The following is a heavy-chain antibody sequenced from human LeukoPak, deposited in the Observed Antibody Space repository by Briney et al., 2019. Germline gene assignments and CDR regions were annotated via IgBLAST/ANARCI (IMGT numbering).Heavy chain of an antibody. CDR3: ARTEDIVVVPAAIRGGAFDI. CDR2: ISGSGGST. D-gene: IGHD2-2*02. CDR1: GFTFSSYA. V-gene: IGHV3-23*01. J-gene: IGHJ3*02. Sequence: GGSLRLSCVASGFTFSSYAMSWVRQAPGKGLEWVSAISGSGGSTYYADSVKGRFTISRDNSKNTLYLQMNSLRAEDTAVYYCARTEDIVVVPAAIRGGAFDIWGQGTMVTVSS.